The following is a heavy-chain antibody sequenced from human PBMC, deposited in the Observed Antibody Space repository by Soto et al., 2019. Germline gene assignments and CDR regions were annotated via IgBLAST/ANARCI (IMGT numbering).Heavy chain of an antibody. J-gene: IGHJ5*02. CDR2: IYYSGST. D-gene: IGHD6-13*01. CDR1: GGSISSYY. Sequence: SETLSLTCTVSGGSISSYYWGWIRQPPGKGLEWIGYIYYSGSTNYNPSLKSRVTISVDTSKIQFPLKLSSVTAADTAVYYCARAGIAAAVRWFDPWGQGTLVTVSS. CDR3: ARAGIAAAVRWFDP. V-gene: IGHV4-59*01.